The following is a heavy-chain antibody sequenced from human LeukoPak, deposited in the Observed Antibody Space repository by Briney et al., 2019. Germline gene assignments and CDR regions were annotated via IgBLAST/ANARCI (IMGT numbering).Heavy chain of an antibody. J-gene: IGHJ4*02. CDR1: GGSISSYY. CDR2: IYYSGST. V-gene: IGHV4-59*08. CDR3: ASDPYSSSAVE. Sequence: SETLSLTCTVAGGSISSYYWSWIRQPPGKGLEWIGYIYYSGSTNYNPSLKSRVTISVDTSRNQFSLMLSSATPADTAVYHCASDPYSSSAVEWGQGSLVTVSS. D-gene: IGHD6-13*01.